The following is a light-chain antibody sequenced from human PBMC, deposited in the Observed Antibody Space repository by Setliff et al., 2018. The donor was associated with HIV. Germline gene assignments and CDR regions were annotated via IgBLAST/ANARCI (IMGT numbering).Light chain of an antibody. V-gene: IGLV2-14*03. J-gene: IGLJ1*01. CDR1: SSDVAGYNY. CDR3: SSYTSSSTLV. CDR2: DVS. Sequence: QSVLAQPASVSGSAGQSITISCTGTSSDVAGYNYVSWYQQHPGKAPKLMIYDVSDRPSGVSNRFSGSKSGNTASLTISGLQAEDEADYYCSSYTSSSTLVFGTGTKVTVL.